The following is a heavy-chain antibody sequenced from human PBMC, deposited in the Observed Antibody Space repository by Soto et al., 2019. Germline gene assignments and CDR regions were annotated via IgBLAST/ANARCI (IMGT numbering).Heavy chain of an antibody. CDR2: LSGHNGHT. J-gene: IGHJ4*02. V-gene: IGHV1-18*01. CDR3: ARYQPYSTGYYYFDH. Sequence: QVQLVQSGAEVKKPGASVKVSCKTSGYNFTTYGVSWVRQAPGQGLEWMGWLSGHNGHTNYAQTFQGRVTMTTDTATPTAYMELRSLRSDDTAVYYCARYQPYSTGYYYFDHCGQGTLAIVTS. CDR1: GYNFTTYG. D-gene: IGHD6-19*01.